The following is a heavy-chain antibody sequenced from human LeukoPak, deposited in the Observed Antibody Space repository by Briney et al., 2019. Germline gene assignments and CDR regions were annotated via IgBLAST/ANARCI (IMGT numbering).Heavy chain of an antibody. J-gene: IGHJ4*02. CDR2: MNPNSGNT. V-gene: IGHV1-8*03. CDR3: ARTARIAAALDY. D-gene: IGHD6-13*01. Sequence: ASVKVSCKASGYTFTSYDINWVRQATGQGLEWMGWMNPNSGNTGYAQKFQGRVTITRNTSISTAYMELSSLRSEDTVVYYCARTARIAAALDYWGQGTLVTVSS. CDR1: GYTFTSYD.